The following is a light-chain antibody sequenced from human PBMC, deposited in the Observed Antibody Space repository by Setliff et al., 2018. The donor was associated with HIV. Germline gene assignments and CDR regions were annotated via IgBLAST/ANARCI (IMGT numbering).Light chain of an antibody. CDR1: TSDIGSYNR. V-gene: IGLV2-8*01. Sequence: QSALTQPPSVSGSPGQSIIISCTGTTSDIGSYNRVSWYQQRPGTAPKLMIYEVSKRPSGVPDRFSGSKSGNTASLTVSGLQAEDEADYYCSSYAGSNNYVFGTGTKVTVL. CDR3: SSYAGSNNYV. CDR2: EVS. J-gene: IGLJ1*01.